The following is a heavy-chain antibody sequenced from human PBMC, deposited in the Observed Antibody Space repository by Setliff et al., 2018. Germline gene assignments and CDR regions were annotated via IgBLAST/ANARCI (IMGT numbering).Heavy chain of an antibody. Sequence: GASVKVSCKASGYTFRQSIVSWVRQAPRQGLEWLGWIGVYSGNTYSAQRFQGRVSLTTDESTNTAYLELRGLRSDDTAVYYCMRLVRFCSRTVCQRTSGDEAWGQGTLVTVSS. CDR3: MRLVRFCSRTVCQRTSGDEA. CDR1: GYTFRQSI. CDR2: IGVYSGNT. D-gene: IGHD3-3*01. V-gene: IGHV1-18*01. J-gene: IGHJ5*02.